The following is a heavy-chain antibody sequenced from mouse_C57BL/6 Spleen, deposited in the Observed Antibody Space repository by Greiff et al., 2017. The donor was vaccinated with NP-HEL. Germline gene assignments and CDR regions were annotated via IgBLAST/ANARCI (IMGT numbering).Heavy chain of an antibody. CDR2: ISYDGSN. V-gene: IGHV3-6*01. J-gene: IGHJ2*01. D-gene: IGHD2-2*01. CDR1: GYSITSGYY. Sequence: EVKLVESGPGLVKPSQSLSLTCSVTGYSITSGYYWNWIRQFPGNKLEWMGYISYDGSNNYNPSLKNRISITRDTSKNQFFLKLNSVTTEDTATYYCANGYAFDYWGQGTTLTVSS. CDR3: ANGYAFDY.